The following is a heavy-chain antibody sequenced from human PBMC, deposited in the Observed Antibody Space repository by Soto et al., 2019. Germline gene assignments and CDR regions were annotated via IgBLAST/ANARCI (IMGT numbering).Heavy chain of an antibody. J-gene: IGHJ4*02. V-gene: IGHV4-39*01. CDR2: IYYSGST. CDR3: ARRRYAYYFDY. Sequence: SETLSLTCTVSGVSISSSSYYWGWIRQPPGKGLEWIGSIYYSGSTYYNPSLKSRVTISVDTSKNQFSLKLSSVTAADTAVYYCARRRYAYYFDYWGQGTLVTVSS. D-gene: IGHD2-8*01. CDR1: GVSISSSSYY.